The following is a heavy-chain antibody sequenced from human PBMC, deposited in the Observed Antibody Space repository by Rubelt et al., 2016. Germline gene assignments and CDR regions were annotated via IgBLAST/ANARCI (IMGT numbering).Heavy chain of an antibody. CDR3: AREQLLSDYYYGMDV. Sequence: QVQLQESGPGLVKPSETLSLTCTVSGGAISTYYWNWIRPPAGKGLEWIGRIYTRGSTNYNPSLKSRFHMSVDTSKNQFSLKLSSVTAADTAVDYCAREQLLSDYYYGMDVWGQGTTVTVSS. D-gene: IGHD2-2*01. CDR1: GGAISTYY. CDR2: IYTRGST. V-gene: IGHV4-4*07. J-gene: IGHJ6*02.